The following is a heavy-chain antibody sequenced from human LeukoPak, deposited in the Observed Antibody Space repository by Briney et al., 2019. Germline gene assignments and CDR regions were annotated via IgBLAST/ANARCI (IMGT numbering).Heavy chain of an antibody. D-gene: IGHD3-10*01. Sequence: GGSLRLSCAASGFTFSDYYMSWIRQAPGKGLEWVSYISSSSSYTNYADSVKGRFTISRDNAKNLLYLQMNSLRAEDTAVYYCARGRVRGSGSYSGFDPWGQGTLVTVSS. V-gene: IGHV3-11*06. J-gene: IGHJ5*02. CDR2: ISSSSSYT. CDR1: GFTFSDYY. CDR3: ARGRVRGSGSYSGFDP.